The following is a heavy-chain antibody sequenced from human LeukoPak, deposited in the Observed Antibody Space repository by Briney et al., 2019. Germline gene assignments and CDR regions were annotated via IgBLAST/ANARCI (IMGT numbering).Heavy chain of an antibody. V-gene: IGHV1-69*13. J-gene: IGHJ6*03. Sequence: ASVKVSCKASGGTFSSYAISWVRQAPGQGLEWMGGIIPIFGTANYAQKFQGRVTITADESTSTAYMELSILRSEDTAVYYCASTLVRYLDRHYYMDVWGKGTTVTVSS. CDR1: GGTFSSYA. CDR2: IIPIFGTA. D-gene: IGHD3-3*01. CDR3: ASTLVRYLDRHYYMDV.